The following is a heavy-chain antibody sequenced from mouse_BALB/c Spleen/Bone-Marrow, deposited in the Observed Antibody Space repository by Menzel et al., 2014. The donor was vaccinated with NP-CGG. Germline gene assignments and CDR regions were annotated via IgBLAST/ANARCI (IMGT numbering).Heavy chain of an antibody. CDR1: GYTFSSYW. V-gene: IGHV1-9*01. D-gene: IGHD2-14*01. Sequence: VKLVESGAELMKPGASVKISCKATGYTFSSYWIEWVKQRPRHGLEWIGEILPGSGSTNYNEKFKGKATFTADTSSNTAYMQLSSLTSEDSAVYYCARRGYDGAYWGQGTLVTVSA. CDR2: ILPGSGST. CDR3: ARRGYDGAY. J-gene: IGHJ3*01.